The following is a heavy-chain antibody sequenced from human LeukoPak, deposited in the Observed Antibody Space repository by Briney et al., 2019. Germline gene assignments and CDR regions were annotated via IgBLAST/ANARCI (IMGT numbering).Heavy chain of an antibody. J-gene: IGHJ3*02. D-gene: IGHD1-26*01. CDR1: GGSISSYY. CDR3: ARHGSYVGATIWRNAFDI. V-gene: IGHV4-4*07. CDR2: IYTSGGT. Sequence: SETLSLTCTVSGGSISSYYWSWIRQPAGKGLEWIGRIYTSGGTNYNPSLKSRVTMSVDTSKDQFSLKLSSVTAADTAVYYCARHGSYVGATIWRNAFDIWGQGTMVTVSS.